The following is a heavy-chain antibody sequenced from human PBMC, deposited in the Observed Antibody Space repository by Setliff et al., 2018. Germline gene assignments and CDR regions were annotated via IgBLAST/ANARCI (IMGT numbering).Heavy chain of an antibody. CDR1: GGSVSNSGFF. J-gene: IGHJ5*02. CDR3: GRGFSRIEGWGNWFDP. Sequence: SETLSLTCTVSGGSVSNSGFFWGWLRQAPGKGLEWIGNIYDSGSSNYNASLKSRLIITRDTSKNQISLKLTSVTAADTAVCYCGRGFSRIEGWGNWFDPWGQGILVTVSS. CDR2: IYDSGSS. V-gene: IGHV4-39*01. D-gene: IGHD2-15*01.